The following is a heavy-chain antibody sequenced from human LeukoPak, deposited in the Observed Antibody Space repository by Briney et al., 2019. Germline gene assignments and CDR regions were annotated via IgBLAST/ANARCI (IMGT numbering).Heavy chain of an antibody. CDR2: ISYDGSNK. D-gene: IGHD6-13*01. Sequence: GGSLRLSCAASGFTFSSYAMHWVRQAPGKGPEWVAVISYDGSNKYYADSVKGRFTISRDNSKNTLYLQMNSLRAEDTAVYYCARGQVYSSSWYPLDYYFDYWGQGTLVTVSS. V-gene: IGHV3-30-3*01. J-gene: IGHJ4*02. CDR3: ARGQVYSSSWYPLDYYFDY. CDR1: GFTFSSYA.